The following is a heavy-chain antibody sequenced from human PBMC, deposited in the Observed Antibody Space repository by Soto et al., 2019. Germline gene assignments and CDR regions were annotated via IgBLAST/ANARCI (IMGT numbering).Heavy chain of an antibody. CDR1: GGSVSGYY. CDR3: ARHPTIARFENGLDV. J-gene: IGHJ6*02. V-gene: IGHV4-59*08. D-gene: IGHD1-1*01. Sequence: SETLSLTCTVSGGSVSGYYWSWIRQPPGKGLEWIGYIYYTGTTIYSPSLDRRVTLSVDTAKDQVSLTLTSVTPADTAVYYCARHPTIARFENGLDVWGQGTMVTVSS. CDR2: IYYTGTT.